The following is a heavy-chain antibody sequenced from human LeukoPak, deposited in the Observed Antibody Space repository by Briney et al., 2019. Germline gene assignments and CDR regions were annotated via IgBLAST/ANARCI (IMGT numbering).Heavy chain of an antibody. D-gene: IGHD3-22*01. CDR2: IYTSGST. Sequence: SETLSLTCTVSGDSISSYYWSWIRQPAGKGLEWIGRIYTSGSTNYNPSLKSRVTMSVDTSKNQFSLKLSSVTAADTAVYYCARVIPPSYYYDSSGYYEDSWGQGTLVTVSS. CDR1: GDSISSYY. J-gene: IGHJ4*02. CDR3: ARVIPPSYYYDSSGYYEDS. V-gene: IGHV4-4*07.